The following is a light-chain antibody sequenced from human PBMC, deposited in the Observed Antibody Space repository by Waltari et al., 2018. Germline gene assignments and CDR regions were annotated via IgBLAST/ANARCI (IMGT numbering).Light chain of an antibody. CDR2: WAS. CDR3: QQYYSTPRT. J-gene: IGKJ1*01. V-gene: IGKV4-1*01. Sequence: DIVMTQSRDSLAVSLGERATINCKSRQSVLSSSNNKNYLAWYQQKPGQPPKLLIYWASTRESGVPDRFSGSGSGTDFTLTISSLQAEDVAVYYCQQYYSTPRTFGQGTKVEIK. CDR1: QSVLSSSNNKNY.